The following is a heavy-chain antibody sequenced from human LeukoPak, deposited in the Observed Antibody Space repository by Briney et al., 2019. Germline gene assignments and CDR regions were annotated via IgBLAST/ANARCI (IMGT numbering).Heavy chain of an antibody. CDR2: IYPADSET. Sequence: GESLKIFCKDSGSTFTSHWIGWVRQMPGKGLEWMGVIYPADSETTYSPSFQGQVTISADKSISTAYLQWSSLKASDTAMYYCATPTTGCSSTSCYLLFWGQGTLVTVSS. CDR3: ATPTTGCSSTSCYLLF. D-gene: IGHD2-2*01. CDR1: GSTFTSHW. V-gene: IGHV5-51*01. J-gene: IGHJ4*02.